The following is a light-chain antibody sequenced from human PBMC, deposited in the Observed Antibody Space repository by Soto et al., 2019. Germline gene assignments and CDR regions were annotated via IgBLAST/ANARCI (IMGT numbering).Light chain of an antibody. CDR2: GAS. CDR3: QQYYNWPLT. V-gene: IGKV3-15*01. CDR1: QYVSSN. Sequence: EIVMTQSPATLSVFPGERATLSCRASQYVSSNLAWYQQKPGQAPRPLIYGASARATGIPARFSGSGSGTEFTLTISNLQSEDFAIYYCQQYYNWPLTFGGGTKVEI. J-gene: IGKJ4*01.